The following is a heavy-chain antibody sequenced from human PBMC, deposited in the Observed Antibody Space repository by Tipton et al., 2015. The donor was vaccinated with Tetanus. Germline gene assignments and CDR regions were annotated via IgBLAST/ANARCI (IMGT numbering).Heavy chain of an antibody. Sequence: TLSLTCTVSGDSITSSYWTWIRQPPGKGLEWIGYIYYSGATNYNPSLKSRVTIAVDTSKNQLSLKMRYVTAADTAVYYCARGMVSWGIFPYWGQGTLVTVSS. V-gene: IGHV4-59*01. CDR3: ARGMVSWGIFPY. CDR1: GDSITSSY. CDR2: IYYSGAT. D-gene: IGHD2-8*01. J-gene: IGHJ4*02.